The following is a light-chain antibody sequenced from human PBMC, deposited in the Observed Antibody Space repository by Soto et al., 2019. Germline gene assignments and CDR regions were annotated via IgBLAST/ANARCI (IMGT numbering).Light chain of an antibody. CDR3: SSYTSSSYNYV. CDR2: DVS. V-gene: IGLV2-14*01. CDR1: SSDVGGYNY. J-gene: IGLJ1*01. Sequence: QSALTQPASVSGSPGQSITISCTGTSSDVGGYNYVSWYQQHPGKAPKLMIYDVSNRPSGVSYRFSGSKSGNTASLTISGLQAEDEADYYCSSYTSSSYNYVFGTGTKVTVL.